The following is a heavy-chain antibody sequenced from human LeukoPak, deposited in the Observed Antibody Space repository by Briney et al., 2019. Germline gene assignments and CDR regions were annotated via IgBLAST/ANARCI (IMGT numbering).Heavy chain of an antibody. Sequence: ASVKVSCKASGYTFTSYGISWVRQAPGQGLEWMGWISAYNGNTNYAQKLQGRVTMTTDTPTSTAYMELRSLRSDDTAVYYCARDVLLWFGELLSLPPDYWGQGTLVTVSS. V-gene: IGHV1-18*01. CDR1: GYTFTSYG. J-gene: IGHJ4*02. CDR2: ISAYNGNT. D-gene: IGHD3-10*01. CDR3: ARDVLLWFGELLSLPPDY.